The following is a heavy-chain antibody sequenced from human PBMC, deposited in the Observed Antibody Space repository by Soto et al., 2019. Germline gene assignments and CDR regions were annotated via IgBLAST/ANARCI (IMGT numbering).Heavy chain of an antibody. CDR3: TTARGTYGAEYFQH. CDR1: GFTFTNAL. V-gene: IGHV3-15*01. J-gene: IGHJ1*01. CDR2: IKSKTDGGTT. D-gene: IGHD4-17*01. Sequence: GGSLRLSCAASGFTFTNALMSWVRQAPGKGLEWVGRIKSKTDGGTTDYAAPVKGRFTISRDDSKNTLYLQMNSLKTEDTAVYYCTTARGTYGAEYFQHWGQGTLVTVSS.